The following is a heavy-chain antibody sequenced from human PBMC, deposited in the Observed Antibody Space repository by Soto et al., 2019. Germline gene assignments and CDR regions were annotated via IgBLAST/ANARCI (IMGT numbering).Heavy chain of an antibody. CDR1: GYTFTGYY. J-gene: IGHJ5*02. CDR2: INPNSGGT. CDR3: ARDMYDSSGSNWFDP. V-gene: IGHV1-2*02. Sequence: ASVKVSCKASGYTFTGYYMHWVRQAPGQGLEWMGWINPNSGGTSYAQKFQGRVTMTRDTSISTAYMELSRLRSDDTAVYYCARDMYDSSGSNWFDPWGQGTLVTVSS. D-gene: IGHD3-22*01.